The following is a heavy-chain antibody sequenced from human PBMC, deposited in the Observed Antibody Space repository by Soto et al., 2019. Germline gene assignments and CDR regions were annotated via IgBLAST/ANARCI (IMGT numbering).Heavy chain of an antibody. CDR2: MYNSGST. J-gene: IGHJ3*02. Sequence: TSETLSLTCTVSGGSISSYYWTWIRQPPGKGLEWIGFMYNSGSTHYNPSLKSRVTISLDTSKNQFSLNLRSVTAADTAVYYCARDPSRLYGDSDAFDIWGQGTMVT. D-gene: IGHD4-17*01. V-gene: IGHV4-4*08. CDR1: GGSISSYY. CDR3: ARDPSRLYGDSDAFDI.